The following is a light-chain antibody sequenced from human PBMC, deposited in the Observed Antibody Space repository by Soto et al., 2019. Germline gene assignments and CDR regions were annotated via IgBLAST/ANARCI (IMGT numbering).Light chain of an antibody. V-gene: IGKV2-24*01. J-gene: IGKJ1*01. CDR1: QGLVHSDGNTY. CDR3: MQATQLPWT. CDR2: KIS. Sequence: DIVMTQPPLSSHVTLGQPASISCRSSQGLVHSDGNTYLSWLHQRPGQPPRLLIYKISMRFAGVPARFSGSEARTAITLKISRVEAEDVGVDFCMQATQLPWTFYQGNQVEI.